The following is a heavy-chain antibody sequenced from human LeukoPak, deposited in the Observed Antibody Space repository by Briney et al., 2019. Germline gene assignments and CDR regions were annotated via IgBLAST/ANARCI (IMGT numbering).Heavy chain of an antibody. D-gene: IGHD3-22*01. J-gene: IGHJ4*02. CDR3: AKDPISYDSSGYLLY. CDR2: IGGSGYNT. Sequence: PGGSLRLSCAASGFTFSNSAMSWVRQAPGKGLGWVASIGGSGYNTYYADSVKGRFTISRDNSKNMLYLQINSLRAEDTALYYCAKDPISYDSSGYLLYWGQGTLVTVSS. V-gene: IGHV3-23*01. CDR1: GFTFSNSA.